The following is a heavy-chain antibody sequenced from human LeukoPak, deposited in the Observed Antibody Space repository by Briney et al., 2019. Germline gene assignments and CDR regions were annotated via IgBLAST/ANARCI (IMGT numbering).Heavy chain of an antibody. CDR2: ISAYSGNT. V-gene: IGHV1-18*01. CDR3: ARDIVVVPAAISYFDL. J-gene: IGHJ2*01. D-gene: IGHD2-2*02. CDR1: GYTFTSYG. Sequence: ASVKVSCKASGYTFTSYGISWVRQAPGQGLEWRGWISAYSGNTNYAQKLQGRVTMTTDTSTSTAYMELRSLRSDDTAVYYCARDIVVVPAAISYFDLWGRGTLVTVSS.